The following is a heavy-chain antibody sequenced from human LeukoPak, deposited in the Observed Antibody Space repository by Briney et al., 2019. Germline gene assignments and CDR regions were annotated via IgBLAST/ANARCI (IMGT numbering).Heavy chain of an antibody. CDR1: GLTFSNYN. Sequence: GGSLRLSCAASGLTFSNYNMNWVRQTPGKGLEWVSSITSSSMYIYYADSVKGRFTISRDNAKNSLSLQMNSLRAEDTGVYYCARGSYYDSGPFDYWGQGTLVTVSS. CDR3: ARGSYYDSGPFDY. CDR2: ITSSSMYI. J-gene: IGHJ4*02. V-gene: IGHV3-21*01. D-gene: IGHD3-22*01.